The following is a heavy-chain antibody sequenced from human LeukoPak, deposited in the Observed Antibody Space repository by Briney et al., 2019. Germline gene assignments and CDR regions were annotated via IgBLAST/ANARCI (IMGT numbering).Heavy chain of an antibody. Sequence: SVKVSCKASGGTFSSYAISWVRQAPGQGLEWMGRIIPILGIANYAQKFQGRVTITADKSTSTAYMELSSLRSEDTAVYYCARTGGKSWDYYGMDVWGQGTTVTVSS. V-gene: IGHV1-69*04. D-gene: IGHD4-23*01. CDR2: IIPILGIA. CDR1: GGTFSSYA. CDR3: ARTGGKSWDYYGMDV. J-gene: IGHJ6*02.